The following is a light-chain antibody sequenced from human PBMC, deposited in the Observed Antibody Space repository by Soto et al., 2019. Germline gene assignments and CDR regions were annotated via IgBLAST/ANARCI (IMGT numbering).Light chain of an antibody. Sequence: SVRTQYPATLSVSPGERATLSCRASQSVSSKLAWYQQKTGQAPRLLIYGASTRATGIPARFSGSGSGTEFTLTISSLQSEDFAVYYCQQYGNSPWTVGQGTKVDIK. CDR3: QQYGNSPWT. V-gene: IGKV3-15*01. CDR2: GAS. CDR1: QSVSSK. J-gene: IGKJ1*01.